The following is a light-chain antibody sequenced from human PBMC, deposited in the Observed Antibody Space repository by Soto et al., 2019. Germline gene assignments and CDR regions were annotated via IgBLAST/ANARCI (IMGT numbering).Light chain of an antibody. V-gene: IGKV3-20*01. CDR2: GAS. Sequence: VVAQEPGTLTLSPGERATLSCRASQSVGSSHLAWYQQKPGQAPRLLIYGASSRATGIPDRFSGSGSGTDFTLTISRREPEDFAVHYIQLDGGPPRTVGQGTKVDIK. J-gene: IGKJ1*01. CDR3: QLDGGPPRT. CDR1: QSVGSSH.